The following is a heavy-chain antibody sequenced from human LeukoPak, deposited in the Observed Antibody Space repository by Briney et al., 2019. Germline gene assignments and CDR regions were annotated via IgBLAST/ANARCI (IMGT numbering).Heavy chain of an antibody. J-gene: IGHJ4*02. CDR2: TWYDGSYK. CDR1: GFTFITYG. V-gene: IGHV3-33*01. D-gene: IGHD3-22*01. CDR3: AREYYDSSDYPRQHYFDY. Sequence: GGSLRLSCAASGFTFITYGMHWVRQAPGKVLEWVALTWYDGSYKYYADSVKGRFTISRDNSKNTLYLQMNSLRAEDTAVYYCAREYYDSSDYPRQHYFDYWGQGTLVTVSS.